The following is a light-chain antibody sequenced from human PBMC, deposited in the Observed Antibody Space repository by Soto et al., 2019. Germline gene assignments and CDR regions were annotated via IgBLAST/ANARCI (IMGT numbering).Light chain of an antibody. J-gene: IGLJ2*01. Sequence: QSALTQPASVSGSPGQSITISCTGTSSDVGGYNYVSWYQQHPGKAPKVIIYDVSNRPSGVSNRFSGSKSGNTASLTISGLQAEDEADYYCSSYTSSNTLEFGGGTKLTVL. CDR3: SSYTSSNTLE. CDR1: SSDVGGYNY. CDR2: DVS. V-gene: IGLV2-14*03.